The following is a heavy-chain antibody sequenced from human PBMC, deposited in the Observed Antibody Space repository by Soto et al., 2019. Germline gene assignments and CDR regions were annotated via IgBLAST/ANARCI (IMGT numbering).Heavy chain of an antibody. CDR2: IKEDGSEK. J-gene: IGHJ6*02. CDR1: EFTFSSYW. V-gene: IGHV3-7*05. CDR3: ARDLGAQGRGSAVGYYYHYGMDV. Sequence: EVQLVESGGGLVQPGGSLRLSCAASEFTFSSYWMNWVRQAPGKGLEWVANIKEDGSEKYYVDSVKGRFTISRDNAKNSLYLQMNSLRGEDTAVYYCARDLGAQGRGSAVGYYYHYGMDVWGQGTTVTVSS. D-gene: IGHD2-2*01.